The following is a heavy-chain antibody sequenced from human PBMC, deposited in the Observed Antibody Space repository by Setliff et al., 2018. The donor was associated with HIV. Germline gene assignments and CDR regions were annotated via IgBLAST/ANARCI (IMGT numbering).Heavy chain of an antibody. V-gene: IGHV3-30*02. J-gene: IGHJ3*02. CDR2: IRYDGSYR. CDR3: AKMHTAMDPDTFDI. Sequence: GGSLRLSCAPSGFTFGSYGMYWVRQAPGKGLEWVAFIRYDGSYRYYVDSVKGRFTISRDNSKNTMFLQMNSLRVEDTAICYCAKMHTAMDPDTFDIWGQGTMVTVSS. CDR1: GFTFGSYG. D-gene: IGHD5-18*01.